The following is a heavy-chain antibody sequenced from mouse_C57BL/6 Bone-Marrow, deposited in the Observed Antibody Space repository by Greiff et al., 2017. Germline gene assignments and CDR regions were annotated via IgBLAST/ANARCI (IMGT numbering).Heavy chain of an antibody. CDR2: IYPRDGST. D-gene: IGHD4-1*01. CDR1: GYTFTDHT. J-gene: IGHJ1*03. V-gene: IGHV1-78*01. CDR3: ASNWADWYFDV. Sequence: VKLVESDAELVKPGASVKISCKVSGYTFTDHTIHWMKQRPEQGLEWIGYIYPRDGSTKYNEKFKGKATLTADKSSSTAYMLLNSLTSEDSAVYFCASNWADWYFDVWGTGTTVTVSS.